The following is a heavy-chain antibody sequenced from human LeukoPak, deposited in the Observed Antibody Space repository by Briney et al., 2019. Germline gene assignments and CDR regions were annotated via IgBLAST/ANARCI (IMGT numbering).Heavy chain of an antibody. CDR2: INSDGSST. J-gene: IGHJ3*02. CDR3: ARDPDYGDYGDAFDI. CDR1: GFTFSSYW. Sequence: GGSLRLSCAASGFTFSSYWMHWVRQAPGKGLVWVSRINSDGSSTSYADSVKGRFTISRDNAKNTLYLQMNSLRAEDTAVYYCARDPDYGDYGDAFDIWGQGTMVTVSS. D-gene: IGHD4-17*01. V-gene: IGHV3-74*01.